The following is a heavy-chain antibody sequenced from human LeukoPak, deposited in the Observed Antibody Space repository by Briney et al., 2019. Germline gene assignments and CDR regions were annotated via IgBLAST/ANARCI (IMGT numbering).Heavy chain of an antibody. CDR3: ARQSGRGYCSGGSCYPPSRLDY. D-gene: IGHD2-15*01. J-gene: IGHJ4*02. Sequence: SETLSLTCAVYGGSFSGYYWGWIRQPPGKGLEWLGSIYYSGSTYYNPSLKSRVTISVDTSKNQFSLKLSSVTAADTAVYYCARQSGRGYCSGGSCYPPSRLDYWGQGTLVTVSS. CDR1: GGSFSGYY. V-gene: IGHV4-39*01. CDR2: IYYSGST.